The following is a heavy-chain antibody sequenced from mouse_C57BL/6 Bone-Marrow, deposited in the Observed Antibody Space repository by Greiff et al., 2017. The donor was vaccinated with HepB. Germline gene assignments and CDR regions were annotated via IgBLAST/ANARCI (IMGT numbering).Heavy chain of an antibody. D-gene: IGHD2-3*01. CDR1: VFNIKDYY. CDR2: IDPEDGDT. J-gene: IGHJ3*01. V-gene: IGHV14-1*01. CDR3: TTDGYYPWFAY. Sequence: VQLQQSGAELVRPGASVKLSCTASVFNIKDYYMHWVKQRPEQGLEWIGRIDPEDGDTEYAPKFQGKATMTADTSSNTAYLQLSSLTSEDTAVYYCTTDGYYPWFAYWGQGTLVTVSA.